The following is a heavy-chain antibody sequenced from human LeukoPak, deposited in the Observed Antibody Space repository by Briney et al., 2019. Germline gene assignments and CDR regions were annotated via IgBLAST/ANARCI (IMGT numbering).Heavy chain of an antibody. Sequence: PSETLSLTCTLRGGSICSYYWSSIRQPLGKGLEPHGYNYYSGSTNYNPSLKSRVTISVDTSKNQFSLKLSSVTAADTAVYYCARGVPYDFWSGYPNNWFDPWGQGTLVTVSS. CDR1: GGSICSYY. V-gene: IGHV4-59*01. CDR2: NYYSGST. J-gene: IGHJ5*02. CDR3: ARGVPYDFWSGYPNNWFDP. D-gene: IGHD3-3*01.